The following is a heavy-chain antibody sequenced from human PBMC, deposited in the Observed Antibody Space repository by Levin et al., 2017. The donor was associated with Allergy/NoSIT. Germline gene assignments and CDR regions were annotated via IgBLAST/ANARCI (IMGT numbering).Heavy chain of an antibody. Sequence: PRASVKVSCVPSGFTFSNYAMTWVRQAPGKGLEWVSGISGSGGRTNYADSVMGRFSVSRDNSKKTLYLHMNSLRGEDTAVYYCAKDTLVVPAAMLYSRAYGMDVWGQGTTVTVSS. CDR2: ISGSGGRT. CDR3: AKDTLVVPAAMLYSRAYGMDV. J-gene: IGHJ6*02. V-gene: IGHV3-23*01. D-gene: IGHD2-2*01. CDR1: GFTFSNYA.